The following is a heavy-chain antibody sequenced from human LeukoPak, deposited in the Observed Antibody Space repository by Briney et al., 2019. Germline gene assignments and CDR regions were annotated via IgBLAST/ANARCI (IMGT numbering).Heavy chain of an antibody. J-gene: IGHJ4*02. V-gene: IGHV4-59*01. CDR2: VFYSGSS. D-gene: IGHD6-25*01. CDR1: GDSLNSYY. Sequence: SETLSLTCTVSGDSLNSYYWSWIRQPPGEGLQWIGYVFYSGSSNYNASLRSRVAISVDTSKNQFSLKLTSVTAADTAVYYCAGRAARFFDYWGQGILVTVSS. CDR3: AGRAARFFDY.